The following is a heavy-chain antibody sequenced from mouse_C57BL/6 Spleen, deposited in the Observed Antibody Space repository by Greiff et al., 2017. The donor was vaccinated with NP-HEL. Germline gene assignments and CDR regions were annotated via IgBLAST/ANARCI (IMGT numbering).Heavy chain of an antibody. CDR2: IHPNSGST. D-gene: IGHD2-10*01. CDR1: GYTFTSYW. V-gene: IGHV1-64*01. CDR3: AMAYYGQGEAY. J-gene: IGHJ3*01. Sequence: QVQLQQPGAELVKPGASVKLSCKASGYTFTSYWMHWVKQRPGQGLEWIGMIHPNSGSTNYNEKFKSKATLTVDKSSSTAYMQLSSLTSEDSAVYYCAMAYYGQGEAYWGQGTLVTVSA.